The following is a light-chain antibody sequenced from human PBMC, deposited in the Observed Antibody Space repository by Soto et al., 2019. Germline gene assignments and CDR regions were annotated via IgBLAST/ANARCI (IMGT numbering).Light chain of an antibody. Sequence: DIQLTQSPSFLSASVGDRVTISCRASQGISDYLAWYQQKPGKAPKLLIYGASTLQSGVPSRFNGSASGTEFTLTLSSLQPEDFATYFCQQFNAYPLTFGGVTKLEIK. CDR3: QQFNAYPLT. CDR1: QGISDY. J-gene: IGKJ4*01. V-gene: IGKV1-9*01. CDR2: GAS.